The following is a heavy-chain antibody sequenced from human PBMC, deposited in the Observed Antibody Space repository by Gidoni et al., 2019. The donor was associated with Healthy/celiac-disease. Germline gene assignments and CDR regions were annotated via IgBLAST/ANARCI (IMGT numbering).Heavy chain of an antibody. D-gene: IGHD5-12*01. CDR1: GFTFSSYW. V-gene: IGHV3-7*01. CDR3: ARVREMATIFYFDY. J-gene: IGHJ4*02. Sequence: EVQLVESGGGLVQPGGSLRLSCAASGFTFSSYWMSWVRQAPGKGLEWVANIKQDGSEKYYVDSVKGRFTISRDNAKNSLYLQMNSLRAEDTAVYYCARVREMATIFYFDYWGQGTLVTVSS. CDR2: IKQDGSEK.